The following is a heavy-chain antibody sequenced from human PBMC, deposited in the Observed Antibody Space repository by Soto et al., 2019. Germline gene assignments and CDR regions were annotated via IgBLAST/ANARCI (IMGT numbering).Heavy chain of an antibody. CDR1: GFTFMSFS. CDR2: ISSSSNYM. J-gene: IGHJ4*02. CDR3: ARASSSGSYFDY. D-gene: IGHD6-6*01. Sequence: GGSLRLSCAASGFTFMSFSMNWVRQAPGEGLEWVSSISSSSNYMYYADSLKGRFTISRDNAKDSLFLQMHSLRAEDTAVYYCARASSSGSYFDYWGQGTLVTVSS. V-gene: IGHV3-21*01.